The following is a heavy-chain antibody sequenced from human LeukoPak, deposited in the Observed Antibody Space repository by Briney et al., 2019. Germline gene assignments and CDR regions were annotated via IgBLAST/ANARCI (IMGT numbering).Heavy chain of an antibody. V-gene: IGHV1-2*02. Sequence: PWASVKVSCKASGYTFTDYYMHWVRQAPGQGFEWMGWINPNDGDTNYAQKFQGRVTMTRDTSISTTHMEVSRLRSDDTAVYYCARAIFLYYCSSTCLFDYWGQGTLVTVSS. CDR2: INPNDGDT. J-gene: IGHJ4*02. CDR1: GYTFTDYY. D-gene: IGHD2-2*01. CDR3: ARAIFLYYCSSTCLFDY.